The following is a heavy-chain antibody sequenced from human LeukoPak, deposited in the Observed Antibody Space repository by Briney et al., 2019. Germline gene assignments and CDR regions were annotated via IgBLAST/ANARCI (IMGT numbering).Heavy chain of an antibody. CDR3: ARSSGGDDWHFDL. Sequence: SETLSLTCTVSGGSISNSYWSWIRQPPGKGLEWIGYISYSGSTSYNPSLKSRVTISLDTSKNQFSLRLSSVTAADTAVYYCARSSGGDDWHFDLWGRGTLVTVSS. CDR1: GGSISNSY. D-gene: IGHD2-21*02. CDR2: ISYSGST. V-gene: IGHV4-59*08. J-gene: IGHJ2*01.